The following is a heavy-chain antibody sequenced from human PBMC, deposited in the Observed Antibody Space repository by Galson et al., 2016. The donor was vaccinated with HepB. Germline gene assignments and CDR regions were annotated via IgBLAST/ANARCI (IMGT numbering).Heavy chain of an antibody. D-gene: IGHD2-2*01. J-gene: IGHJ6*02. CDR1: GGTFSSYA. CDR2: IIPIINSA. V-gene: IGHV1-69*01. CDR3: ARDYCSGTGCSKYYYYATDV. Sequence: ASGGTFSSYAISWVRQAPGQGLEWMGGIIPIINSAMYAQEFQGRVTITADVSTSTAYMEVSSLRSEDTAMYYCARDYCSGTGCSKYYYYATDVWGQGTTGTVS.